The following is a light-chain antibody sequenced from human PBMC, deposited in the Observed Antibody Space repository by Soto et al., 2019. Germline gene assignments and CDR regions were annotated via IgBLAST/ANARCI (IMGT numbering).Light chain of an antibody. CDR3: QQYGSSRWT. CDR2: GAS. V-gene: IGKV3-20*01. CDR1: QSISSNY. J-gene: IGKJ1*01. Sequence: EIVLTQSPGTLSLSPGERATLSCRASQSISSNYLAWYQQKPGQAPRLLIYGASSRATDIPDRFSGSGSGIDFTLTISRLEPEDFAVYYCQQYGSSRWTFGQGTKVEIK.